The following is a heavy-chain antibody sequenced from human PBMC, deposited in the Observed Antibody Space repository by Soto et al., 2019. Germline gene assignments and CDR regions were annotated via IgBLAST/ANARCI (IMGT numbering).Heavy chain of an antibody. D-gene: IGHD2-2*01. J-gene: IGHJ6*03. CDR1: GFTFSSYW. Sequence: GGSLRLSCAASGFTFSSYWMHWVRQAPGKGLVWVSRINSDGSSTSYADSVKGRFTISRDNAKNTLYLQMNSLRAEDTAVYYCAREEIVVVPAAKGGDEIYYYYYMDVWGKGTTVTVSS. CDR2: INSDGSST. CDR3: AREEIVVVPAAKGGDEIYYYYYMDV. V-gene: IGHV3-74*01.